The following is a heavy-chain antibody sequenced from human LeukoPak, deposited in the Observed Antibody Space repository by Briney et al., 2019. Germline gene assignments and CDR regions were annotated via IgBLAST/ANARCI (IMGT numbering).Heavy chain of an antibody. D-gene: IGHD6-6*01. CDR1: GYTFNNYG. CDR2: ISGHSGQT. Sequence: ASVKVSCKASGYTFNNYGISWVRQAPGQGLEWMGWISGHSGQTNYPQKVQGRVTMTADTSTSTAYLELRSMRSDDSAVYYCVRDSPLLGEQLVRGDYWGQGTLVTVSS. V-gene: IGHV1-18*01. J-gene: IGHJ4*02. CDR3: VRDSPLLGEQLVRGDY.